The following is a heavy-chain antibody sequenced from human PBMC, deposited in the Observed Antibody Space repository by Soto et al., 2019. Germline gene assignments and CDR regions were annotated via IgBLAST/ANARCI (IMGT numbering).Heavy chain of an antibody. CDR2: ISYDGSNK. CDR1: GFTFSSYA. J-gene: IGHJ4*02. CDR3: GRARGYDYVWGSYRYLGPRGWYYFDY. V-gene: IGHV3-30-3*01. D-gene: IGHD3-16*02. Sequence: GGSLRLSCAASGFTFSSYAMHWVRQAPGKGLEWVAVISYDGSNKYYADSVKGRFTISRDNSKNTLYLQMNSLRAEDTAVYYWGRARGYDYVWGSYRYLGPRGWYYFDYWGKGTLVTVPS.